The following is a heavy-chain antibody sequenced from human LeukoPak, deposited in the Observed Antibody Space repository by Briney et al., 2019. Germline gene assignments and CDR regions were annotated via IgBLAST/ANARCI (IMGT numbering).Heavy chain of an antibody. Sequence: GASVTVSCKASVYTFTGYYMHWVRQAPGQGLEWMGWINPNSGGTNYAQKFQGRVTMTRDTSISTAYMELSRLSSDDTAVYYCARVYYYDSSGYLTWGQGTLVTVSS. D-gene: IGHD3-22*01. CDR3: ARVYYYDSSGYLT. V-gene: IGHV1-2*02. CDR2: INPNSGGT. CDR1: VYTFTGYY. J-gene: IGHJ5*02.